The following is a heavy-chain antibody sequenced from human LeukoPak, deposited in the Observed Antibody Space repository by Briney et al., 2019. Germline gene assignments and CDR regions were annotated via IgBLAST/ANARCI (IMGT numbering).Heavy chain of an antibody. CDR1: GFTFSNYW. CDR2: IKQDGSEK. D-gene: IGHD6-13*01. V-gene: IGHV3-7*01. Sequence: GRSLRLSCVASGFTFSNYWMTWVRQAPGKGLEWVANIKQDGSEKYYVDSVRGRFTISRDNAKNSLYLQVISLRAEDTAVYYCAREISSWYRTEGRFDPWGQGTLVTVSS. J-gene: IGHJ5*02. CDR3: AREISSWYRTEGRFDP.